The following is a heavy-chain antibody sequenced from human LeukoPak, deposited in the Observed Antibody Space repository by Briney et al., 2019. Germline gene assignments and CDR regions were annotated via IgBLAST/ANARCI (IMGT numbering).Heavy chain of an antibody. Sequence: GGSLRLPCAASGFTFSSYAMSWVRQAPGKGLEWVSAISGSGGSTYYADSVKGRLTISRDNSKNTLYLQMNSLRAEDTALYYCARGIKIAAAGLYYYYYYYMDVWGKGTTVTVSS. CDR3: ARGIKIAAAGLYYYYYYYMDV. D-gene: IGHD6-13*01. V-gene: IGHV3-23*01. J-gene: IGHJ6*03. CDR2: ISGSGGST. CDR1: GFTFSSYA.